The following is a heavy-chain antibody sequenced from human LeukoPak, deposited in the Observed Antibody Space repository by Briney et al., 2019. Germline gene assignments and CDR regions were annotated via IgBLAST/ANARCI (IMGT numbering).Heavy chain of an antibody. J-gene: IGHJ4*02. D-gene: IGHD6-19*01. CDR3: ALTPYSCGWYESFDY. CDR1: GFTFSSYA. V-gene: IGHV3-23*01. CDR2: ISGSGGST. Sequence: QTGGSLRLSCAASGFTFSSYAMSWVRQAPGKGLDWVSGISGSGGSTYYADSVKGRFTISRDNSKNTLYLQMNSLRAEDTAVYYCALTPYSCGWYESFDYWGQGTLVTVSS.